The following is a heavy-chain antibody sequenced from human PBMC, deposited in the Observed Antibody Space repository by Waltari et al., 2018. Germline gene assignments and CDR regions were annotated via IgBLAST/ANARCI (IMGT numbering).Heavy chain of an antibody. CDR1: GYSISSGYY. J-gene: IGHJ4*02. CDR3: ARESGSFFYFDY. V-gene: IGHV4-38-2*02. CDR2: IYHSGST. D-gene: IGHD1-26*01. Sequence: QVQLQESGPGLVKPSETLSLTCAVSGYSISSGYYWGWIRQPPGTGLEWIGSIYHSGSTYYNPSLKSRVTISVDTSKNQFSLKLSSVTAADTAVYYCARESGSFFYFDYWGQGTLVTVSS.